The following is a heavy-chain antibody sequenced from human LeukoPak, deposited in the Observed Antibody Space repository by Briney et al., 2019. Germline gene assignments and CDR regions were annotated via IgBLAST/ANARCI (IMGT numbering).Heavy chain of an antibody. CDR3: AKRHGSGSNYFDY. V-gene: IGHV1-2*02. CDR2: INPNSGGT. CDR1: GYTFTGYY. Sequence: ASVKVSCKASGYTFTGYYMHWVRQAPGQGLEWMGWINPNSGGTNYAQKFQGRVTMTRDTSISTAYMELSRLRSDDTAVYYCAKRHGSGSNYFDYWGQGSLVTVSS. D-gene: IGHD3-10*01. J-gene: IGHJ4*02.